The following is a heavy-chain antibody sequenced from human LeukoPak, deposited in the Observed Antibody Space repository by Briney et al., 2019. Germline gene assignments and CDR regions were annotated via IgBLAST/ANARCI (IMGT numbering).Heavy chain of an antibody. D-gene: IGHD3-10*01. V-gene: IGHV3-53*01. CDR1: GFTVSSNY. CDR3: ARDRASPGSPWDY. Sequence: GGSLRLSCAASGFTVSSNYMSWVRQAPGKGLEWVPVIYSGGSTYYADSVKGRFTISRDNSKNTLYLQMNSLRAEDTAVYYCARDRASPGSPWDYWGQGTLVTVSS. J-gene: IGHJ4*02. CDR2: IYSGGST.